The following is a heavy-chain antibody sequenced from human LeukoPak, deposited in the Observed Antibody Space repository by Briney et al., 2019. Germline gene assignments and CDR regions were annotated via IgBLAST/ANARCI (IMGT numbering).Heavy chain of an antibody. V-gene: IGHV1-2*02. CDR1: GYTFTGYY. Sequence: ASVKVSCKASGYTFTGYYMHWVRQAPGQGLEWMGWINPNSGGTNYAQKFQGRVTMTRDTSISTAYMELSRLRSDDTAVYYCASPRGYGSGSYYNSWGQGTLVTVSS. CDR3: ASPRGYGSGSYYNS. CDR2: INPNSGGT. J-gene: IGHJ4*02. D-gene: IGHD3-10*01.